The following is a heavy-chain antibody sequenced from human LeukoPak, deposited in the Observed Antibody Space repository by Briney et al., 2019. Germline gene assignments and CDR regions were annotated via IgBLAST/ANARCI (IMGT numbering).Heavy chain of an antibody. V-gene: IGHV1-18*01. CDR3: ATTKSAMVSCFDP. J-gene: IGHJ5*02. CDR2: ISAKNGNT. Sequence: ASVKVSCKASGFIFTDYGISWVRQAPGQGLEWMGWISAKNGNTNYAQKLQGRVTMTIHTSMTTAHMELRSLRYDDTAVYYCATTKSAMVSCFDPWGQGTLVTVSS. CDR1: GFIFTDYG. D-gene: IGHD5-18*01.